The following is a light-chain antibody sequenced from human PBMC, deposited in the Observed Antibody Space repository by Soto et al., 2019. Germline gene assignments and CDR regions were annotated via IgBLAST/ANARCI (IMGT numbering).Light chain of an antibody. Sequence: GDRGTITCRPSRGIGNALAWYQQKPGTVPKLLIHSASTLQSGVPSRFSGSGSGTDFTLTISSLQPEDVASYYCQKYDSAPTFGAGTKVEIK. CDR1: RGIGNA. CDR3: QKYDSAPT. CDR2: SAS. J-gene: IGKJ1*01. V-gene: IGKV1-27*01.